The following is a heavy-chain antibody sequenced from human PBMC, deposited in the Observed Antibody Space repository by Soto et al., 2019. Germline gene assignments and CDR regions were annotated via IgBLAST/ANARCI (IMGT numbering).Heavy chain of an antibody. Sequence: QVQLVESGGGVVQPGRSLRLSCAASGFTFSSYGMHWVRQAPGKGLEWVAVIWYDGSNKYYADSVKGRFTISRDNSKNTLYLQMNSLRAEDTAVYYCARVYSSSSFFSDYWGQGTLVTFSS. V-gene: IGHV3-33*01. CDR2: IWYDGSNK. CDR3: ARVYSSSSFFSDY. D-gene: IGHD6-6*01. CDR1: GFTFSSYG. J-gene: IGHJ4*02.